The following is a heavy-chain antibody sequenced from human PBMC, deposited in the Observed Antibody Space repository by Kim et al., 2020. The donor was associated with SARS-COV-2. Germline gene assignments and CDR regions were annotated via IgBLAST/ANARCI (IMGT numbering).Heavy chain of an antibody. CDR3: AGSLSVLYSDEPFDY. Sequence: SETLSLTCTVSGGSISSGDYYWSWIRQPPGKGLEWIGYIYYSGSTYYNPSLKSRVTISVDTSKNQFSLKLSSVTAADTAVYYCAGSLSVLYSDEPFDYWGQGTLVTVSS. CDR1: GGSISSGDYY. D-gene: IGHD3-16*01. J-gene: IGHJ4*02. V-gene: IGHV4-30-4*01. CDR2: IYYSGST.